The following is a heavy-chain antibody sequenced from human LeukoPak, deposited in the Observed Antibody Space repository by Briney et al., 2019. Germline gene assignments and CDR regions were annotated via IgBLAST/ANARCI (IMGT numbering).Heavy chain of an antibody. V-gene: IGHV1-2*02. J-gene: IGHJ4*02. Sequence: ASVKVSCKASGYTFTGYYIHWVRQAPRQGLEWMGWNNPNSGGTNYAEKFQGRVTMTRDTFISTAYMELSRLISDDTAVYHCARGVKTQWDPFDHWGQGPLVTVSS. CDR1: GYTFTGYY. CDR2: NNPNSGGT. CDR3: ARGVKTQWDPFDH. D-gene: IGHD1-26*01.